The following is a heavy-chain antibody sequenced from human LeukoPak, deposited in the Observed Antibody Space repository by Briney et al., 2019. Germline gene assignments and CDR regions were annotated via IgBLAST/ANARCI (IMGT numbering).Heavy chain of an antibody. CDR1: GFTVSNNF. Sequence: PGESLRLSCAASGFTVSNNFMSWVRQAPGQGLEWVSLISGGGGTYYAASVKGRFTISRGNSENSLYLQMNSLRPEDTAAYYCARVVDSTRSFHVWGQGTLVIVSS. D-gene: IGHD2-21*01. CDR2: ISGGGGT. J-gene: IGHJ3*01. V-gene: IGHV3-66*01. CDR3: ARVVDSTRSFHV.